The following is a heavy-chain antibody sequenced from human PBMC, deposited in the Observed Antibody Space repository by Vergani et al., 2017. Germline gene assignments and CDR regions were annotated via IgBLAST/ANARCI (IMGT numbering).Heavy chain of an antibody. D-gene: IGHD3-22*01. CDR2: ISWDGGST. J-gene: IGHJ4*02. CDR1: GFTFDDYA. Sequence: EVQLVESGGVVVQPGGSLRLSCAASGFTFDDYAMHWVRQATGKGLEWVSLISWDGGSTYYADSVKGRFTISRDNSKNSLYLQMNSLRAEDTALYYCAKGAYYYDSSGYPFDYWGQGTLVTVSS. V-gene: IGHV3-43D*04. CDR3: AKGAYYYDSSGYPFDY.